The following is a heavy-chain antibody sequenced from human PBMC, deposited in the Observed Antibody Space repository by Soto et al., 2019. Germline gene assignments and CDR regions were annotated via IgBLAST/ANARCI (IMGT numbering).Heavy chain of an antibody. CDR3: ARGSYDSYAGFFGMDV. Sequence: SVKVSCKTSGGSFMSQAISWVRQAPGQGPEWMGGIIPFSGTVTYTQRFQGRLTLTADEPTKAAYMELSSLRSEDTAVYYCARGSYDSYAGFFGMDVWGQGTKVTVSS. V-gene: IGHV1-69*13. CDR1: GGSFMSQA. CDR2: IIPFSGTV. D-gene: IGHD3-10*01. J-gene: IGHJ6*02.